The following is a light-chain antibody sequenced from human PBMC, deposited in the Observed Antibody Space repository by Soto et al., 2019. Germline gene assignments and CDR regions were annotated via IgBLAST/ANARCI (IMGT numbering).Light chain of an antibody. CDR3: QVWDTSGDRQV. CDR2: DDD. J-gene: IGLJ2*01. V-gene: IGLV3-21*02. Sequence: SYELTQPPSVSVAPGQTVSTSCGGDSIETYSVHWYLLKPGQAPLLVIYDDDDRPSWIPERFSGSTSGNTATLTISRVEAGDEADYYCQVWDTSGDRQVFGGGTKLTVL. CDR1: SIETYS.